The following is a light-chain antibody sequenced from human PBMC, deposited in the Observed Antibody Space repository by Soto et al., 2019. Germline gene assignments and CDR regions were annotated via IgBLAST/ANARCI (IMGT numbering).Light chain of an antibody. CDR1: SSDVGGYNY. CDR2: EVS. CDR3: SSYTSSSTFP. Sequence: QSVLTQPASVSGSPGQSITISCTGTSSDVGGYNYVSWYQQHPGKAPKLMIYEVSNRPSGVSNRFSGSKSGNTASLTISGLRAEDEADYYCSSYTSSSTFPFGTGTKVTVL. J-gene: IGLJ1*01. V-gene: IGLV2-14*01.